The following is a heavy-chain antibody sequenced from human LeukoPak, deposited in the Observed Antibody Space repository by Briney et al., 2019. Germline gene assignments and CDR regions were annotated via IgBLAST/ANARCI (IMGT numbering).Heavy chain of an antibody. D-gene: IGHD3-16*01. CDR2: IWYDGSNK. J-gene: IGHJ5*02. V-gene: IGHV3-33*01. CDR1: GFTFSSYG. CDR3: ARDRLAVNMGGFDP. Sequence: PGGSLRLSCAASGFTFSSYGMHWVRQAPGKGLECVAVIWYDGSNKYYADSVKGRFTISRDNSKNTLYLQMNSLRAEDTAVYYCARDRLAVNMGGFDPWGQGTLVTVSS.